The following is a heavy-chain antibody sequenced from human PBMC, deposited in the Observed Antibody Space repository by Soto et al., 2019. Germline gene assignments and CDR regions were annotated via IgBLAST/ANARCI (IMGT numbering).Heavy chain of an antibody. CDR1: GFTVSSNY. J-gene: IGHJ4*02. CDR2: IYSGGST. V-gene: IGHV3-53*01. CDR3: ARVRATSMAYFDY. Sequence: GGSLRLSCAASGFTVSSNYMSWVRQAPGKGLEWVSVIYSGGSTYYADSVKGRFTISRDNSKNTLYLQMNSLRAEDTAVYYCARVRATSMAYFDYWGQGTLVTVSS. D-gene: IGHD5-12*01.